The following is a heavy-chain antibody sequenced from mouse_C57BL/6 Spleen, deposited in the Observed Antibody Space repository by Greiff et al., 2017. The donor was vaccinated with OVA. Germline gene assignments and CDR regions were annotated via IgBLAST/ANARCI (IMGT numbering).Heavy chain of an antibody. D-gene: IGHD2-2*01. Sequence: VKVVESGAELVKPGASVKISCKASGYAFSSYWMNWVKQRPGKGLEWIGQIYPGDGDTNYNGKFKGKATLTADKSSSTAYMQLSSLTSEDSAVYFCARSGGYDGGGYAMDYWGQGTSVTVSS. V-gene: IGHV1-80*01. J-gene: IGHJ4*01. CDR3: ARSGGYDGGGYAMDY. CDR2: IYPGDGDT. CDR1: GYAFSSYW.